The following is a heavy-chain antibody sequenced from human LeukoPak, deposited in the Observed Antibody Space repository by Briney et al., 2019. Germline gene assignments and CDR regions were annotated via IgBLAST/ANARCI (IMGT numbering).Heavy chain of an antibody. CDR3: ARGVGQQWPVI. CDR2: INHSGST. D-gene: IGHD6-19*01. Sequence: PSETLSLTCAVYGGSFSGYYWSWIRQPPGKGLEWIGEINHSGSTNYNPSLKSRVTISVDTSKNQFSLKLSSVTAADTAVYYCARGVGQQWPVIWGQGTLVTVSS. V-gene: IGHV4-34*01. J-gene: IGHJ4*02. CDR1: GGSFSGYY.